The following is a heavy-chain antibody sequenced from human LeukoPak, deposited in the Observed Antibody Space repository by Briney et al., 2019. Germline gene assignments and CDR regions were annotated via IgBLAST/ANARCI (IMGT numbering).Heavy chain of an antibody. CDR1: GFTISDYY. V-gene: IGHV3-11*06. D-gene: IGHD4-17*01. CDR2: ISSSSSYT. J-gene: IGHJ3*02. CDR3: ASLSRGDFDI. Sequence: KPGGSLRPSCAASGFTISDYYMSWIRQAPGKGLEWVSYISSSSSYTNYADSVKGRFIISRDNAKNSLYLQMNSLRAEDTAVYCCASLSRGDFDIWGQGTMVTVSS.